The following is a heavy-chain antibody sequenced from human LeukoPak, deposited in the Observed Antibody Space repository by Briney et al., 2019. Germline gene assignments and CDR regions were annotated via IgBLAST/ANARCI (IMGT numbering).Heavy chain of an antibody. CDR1: GGSFSGYY. J-gene: IGHJ5*02. CDR2: IYYSGST. Sequence: SETLSLTCAVHGGSFSGYYWSWSRQPAGKGLEWIGYIYYSGSTNYNPSLRSRVTISVDTSKNQFSLKLSSVTAADTAVYYCARVKAYYYDSSGYGRIDPWGQGTLVTVSS. D-gene: IGHD3-22*01. CDR3: ARVKAYYYDSSGYGRIDP. V-gene: IGHV4-59*01.